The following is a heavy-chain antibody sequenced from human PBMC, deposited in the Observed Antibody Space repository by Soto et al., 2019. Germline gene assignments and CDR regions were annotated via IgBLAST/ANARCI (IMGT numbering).Heavy chain of an antibody. CDR1: GGSISSSNW. CDR3: ARKIVVLVPAAMGWFDP. Sequence: QVQLQESGPGLVKPSGTLSLTCAVSGGSISSSNWWSWVRQPPGKGLEWIGEIYHSGSTNYNPSLKSRVTISVDKSTNQFSLKLSSVTAADTAVYYCARKIVVLVPAAMGWFDPWGQGTLVTVSS. D-gene: IGHD2-2*01. CDR2: IYHSGST. J-gene: IGHJ5*02. V-gene: IGHV4-4*02.